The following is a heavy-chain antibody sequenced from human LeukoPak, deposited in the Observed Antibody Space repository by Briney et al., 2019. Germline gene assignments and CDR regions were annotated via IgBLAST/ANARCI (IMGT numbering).Heavy chain of an antibody. CDR2: ISYDGSNK. V-gene: IGHV3-30-3*01. CDR1: GFTFSSYA. J-gene: IGHJ4*02. CDR3: ARVGGVMTTVTNFDY. Sequence: GGFLRLSCAASGFTFSSYAMHWVRQAPGKGLEWVAVISYDGSNKYYADSVKGRFTISRDNSKNTLYLQMNSLRAEDTAVYCCARVGGVMTTVTNFDYWGQGTLVTVSS. D-gene: IGHD4-17*01.